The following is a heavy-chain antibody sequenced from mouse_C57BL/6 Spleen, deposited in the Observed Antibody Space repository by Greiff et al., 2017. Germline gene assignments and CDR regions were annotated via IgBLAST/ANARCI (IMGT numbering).Heavy chain of an antibody. J-gene: IGHJ4*01. CDR3: ARRGLGSSYDYYAMDY. CDR1: GYTFTSYW. CDR2: INPSSGYT. Sequence: VQRVESGAELAKPGASVKLSCKASGYTFTSYWMHWVKQRPGQGLEWIGYINPSSGYTKYNQKFKDKATLTADKSSSTAYMQLSSLTSEDSAVYYCARRGLGSSYDYYAMDYWGQGTSVTVSS. V-gene: IGHV1-7*01. D-gene: IGHD1-1*01.